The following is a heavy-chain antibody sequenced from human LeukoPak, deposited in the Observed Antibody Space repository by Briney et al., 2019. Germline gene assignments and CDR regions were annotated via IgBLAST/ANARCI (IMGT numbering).Heavy chain of an antibody. J-gene: IGHJ4*02. Sequence: SVKVSCKASGGTFSSYAISWVRQAPGQGLEWMGGIIPIFGTANYAQKFQGRVTITTDESASTAYMELSSLRSEDTAVYYCARAPQDWNYRYYFDYWGQGTLVTVSS. CDR2: IIPIFGTA. CDR1: GGTFSSYA. CDR3: ARAPQDWNYRYYFDY. D-gene: IGHD1-7*01. V-gene: IGHV1-69*05.